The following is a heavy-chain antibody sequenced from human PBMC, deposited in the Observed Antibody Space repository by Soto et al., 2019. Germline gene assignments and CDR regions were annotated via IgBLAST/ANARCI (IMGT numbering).Heavy chain of an antibody. D-gene: IGHD6-19*01. CDR1: RLIFSDYH. Sequence: EVQLVESGGGLVQPGGSLRLSCAASRLIFSDYHMDWVRQAPGKGLEWVGRIRRKANSYTTEYAASVKGRFTISRDDLKNSLYLQMNSLKSEDTAVYYCAMLGGWSGGSSGMDVWGQGTTVTVSS. J-gene: IGHJ6*02. V-gene: IGHV3-72*01. CDR2: IRRKANSYTT. CDR3: AMLGGWSGGSSGMDV.